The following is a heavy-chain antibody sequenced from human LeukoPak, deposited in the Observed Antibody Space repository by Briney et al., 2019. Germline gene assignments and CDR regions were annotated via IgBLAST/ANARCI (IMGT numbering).Heavy chain of an antibody. V-gene: IGHV3-23*01. J-gene: IGHJ4*02. CDR2: ISGSGGST. D-gene: IGHD3-3*01. CDR3: AKDHDFWSGYPVDY. Sequence: GGSLRLSCAASGFTFSSYAMSWVRQAPREGLEWVSAISGSGGSTYYADSVKGRFTISRDNSKNTLYLQMNSLRAEDTAVYYCAKDHDFWSGYPVDYWGQGTLVTVSS. CDR1: GFTFSSYA.